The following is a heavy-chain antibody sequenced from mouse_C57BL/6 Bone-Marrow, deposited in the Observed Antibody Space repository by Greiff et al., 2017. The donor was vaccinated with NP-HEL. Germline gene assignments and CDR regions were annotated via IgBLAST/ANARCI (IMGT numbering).Heavy chain of an antibody. CDR2: INPYNGCT. V-gene: IGHV1-19*01. CDR1: GYTFTDYY. Sequence: VQLQQSGPVLVKPGASVKMSCKASGYTFTDYYMNWVKQSPGQSLEWIGVINPYNGCTSYNQKFKGKATLTVDTSSSTAYMELNSLTSEDSAVDYCARGGRIARLRYRFADWGKGTLVTVAA. D-gene: IGHD2-2*01. CDR3: ARGGRIARLRYRFAD. J-gene: IGHJ3*01.